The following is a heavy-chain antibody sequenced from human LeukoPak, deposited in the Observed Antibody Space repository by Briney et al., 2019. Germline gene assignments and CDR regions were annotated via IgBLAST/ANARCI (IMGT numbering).Heavy chain of an antibody. CDR3: ARGARAGYNLERFDY. V-gene: IGHV4-59*08. CDR1: GGSMSSYY. CDR2: IYDVVSS. Sequence: SETLSLTCTVSGGSMSSYYWSWIRQPPGKGLEWIGYIYDVVSSKYNPSLKSRVTISVDTSKNQFSLKLSYVTAADTAVYYCARGARAGYNLERFDYWGQGTLVTVSS. D-gene: IGHD5-24*01. J-gene: IGHJ4*02.